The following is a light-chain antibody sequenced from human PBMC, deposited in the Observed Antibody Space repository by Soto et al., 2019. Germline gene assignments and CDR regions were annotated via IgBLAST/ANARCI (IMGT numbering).Light chain of an antibody. CDR1: SSDVGGYNY. V-gene: IGLV2-11*01. J-gene: IGLJ1*01. CDR2: DVS. Sequence: QSALTHPRPVSGSPGQSVTISCTGTSSDVGGYNYVSWYQQHPGKAPKLMIYDVSKRPSGVPDRFSGSKSGNTASLTISGLQAEDEADYYCCSYAGSYVFGTGTKLTVL. CDR3: CSYAGSYV.